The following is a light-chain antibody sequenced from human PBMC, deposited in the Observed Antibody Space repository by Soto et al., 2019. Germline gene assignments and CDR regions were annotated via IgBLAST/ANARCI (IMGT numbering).Light chain of an antibody. J-gene: IGKJ1*01. CDR2: DAS. V-gene: IGKV1-5*01. CDR1: QSISSW. Sequence: DIRMTQSPSTLSASVGDRVTITCRASQSISSWLAWYQQKPGKAPKLLIYDASSLESGVPSRFSGSGSRTEFTLTISSLQPDDFATYYCQQYNSYWTFGQGTKVEIK. CDR3: QQYNSYWT.